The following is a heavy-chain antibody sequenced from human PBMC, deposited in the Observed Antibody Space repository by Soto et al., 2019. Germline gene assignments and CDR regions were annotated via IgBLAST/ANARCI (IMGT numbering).Heavy chain of an antibody. J-gene: IGHJ6*04. V-gene: IGHV3-30*18. D-gene: IGHD3-3*01. CDR3: AKDFEVDTPFPGMDV. CDR2: ISYDGSNK. CDR1: GFTFSSYG. Sequence: PGGSLRLSCAASGFTFSSYGMHWVRQAPGKGLEWVAVISYDGSNKYYADSVKGRFTISRDNSKNTLYLQMNSLRAEDTAVYYRAKDFEVDTPFPGMDVWGKGTTVTVSS.